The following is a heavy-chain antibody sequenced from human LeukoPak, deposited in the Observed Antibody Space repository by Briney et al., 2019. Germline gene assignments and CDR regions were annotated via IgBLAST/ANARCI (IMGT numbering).Heavy chain of an antibody. V-gene: IGHV3-23*01. CDR1: GFTFSSYD. J-gene: IGHJ4*02. Sequence: GGSLRLSCAASGFTFSSYDMSWARQAPGKGLEWVSAISSSGGSTYYADSVKGRFTISRDNSKNTLYPQMNCLRAEDTAVYYCAKVWDTYYYDSSGSFDYWGQGTLVTVSS. D-gene: IGHD3-22*01. CDR2: ISSSGGST. CDR3: AKVWDTYYYDSSGSFDY.